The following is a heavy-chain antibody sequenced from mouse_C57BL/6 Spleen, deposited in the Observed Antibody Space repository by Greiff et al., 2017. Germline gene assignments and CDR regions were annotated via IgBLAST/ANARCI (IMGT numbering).Heavy chain of an antibody. CDR3: APSYGSSYTWFAY. Sequence: EVQLQQSGPELVKPGASVKISCKASGYSFTDYNMNWVKQSNGKSLEWIGVINPNYGTTSYNQKFKGKATLTVDQSSSTAYMQLNSLTSEDSAVXYCAPSYGSSYTWFAYWGQGTLVTVSA. J-gene: IGHJ3*01. CDR1: GYSFTDYN. CDR2: INPNYGTT. V-gene: IGHV1-39*01. D-gene: IGHD1-1*01.